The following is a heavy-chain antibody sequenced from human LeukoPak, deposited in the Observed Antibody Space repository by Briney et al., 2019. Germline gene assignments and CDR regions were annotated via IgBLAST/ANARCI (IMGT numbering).Heavy chain of an antibody. Sequence: ASVKVYCKASGYTFTSYDINWVRQAPGQGLEWMGWISAYNGNTNYAQKLQGRVTMTTDTSTSTAYMELRSLRSDDTAVYYCARDLGIAGEGDWGQGTLVTVSS. V-gene: IGHV1-18*01. CDR1: GYTFTSYD. CDR2: ISAYNGNT. J-gene: IGHJ4*02. D-gene: IGHD7-27*01. CDR3: ARDLGIAGEGD.